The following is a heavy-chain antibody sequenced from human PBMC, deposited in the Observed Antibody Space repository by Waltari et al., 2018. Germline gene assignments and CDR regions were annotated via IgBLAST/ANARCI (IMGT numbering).Heavy chain of an antibody. CDR3: ARDLGATGSDYYYYGMDV. J-gene: IGHJ6*02. CDR2: IYRSGST. D-gene: IGHD1-26*01. V-gene: IGHV4-4*02. CDR1: GGSISSSNW. Sequence: QLQLQESGPGLVKPSGTLSLTCAVSGGSISSSNWWSWVRQPPGKGLEWIGEIYRSGSTNDTPSLKSRVTISVDKSKNQFSLKLSSVTAADTAVYYCARDLGATGSDYYYYGMDVWGQGTTVTVSS.